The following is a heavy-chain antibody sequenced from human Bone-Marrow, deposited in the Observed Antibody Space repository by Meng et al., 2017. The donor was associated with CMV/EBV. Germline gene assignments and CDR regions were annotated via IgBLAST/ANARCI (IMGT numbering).Heavy chain of an antibody. CDR2: ISSDSTYI. CDR3: ARREYSGNYRSYDY. D-gene: IGHD5-12*01. V-gene: IGHV3-21*01. CDR1: GFTFSSYS. J-gene: IGHJ4*02. Sequence: GGSLRLSCAGSGFTFSSYSMNWVRQAPGKGLEWVSSISSDSTYIFYADSVKGRFTISRDNAKNSLYLQMNSLRAEDTAVYYCARREYSGNYRSYDYWGQGTLVTVSS.